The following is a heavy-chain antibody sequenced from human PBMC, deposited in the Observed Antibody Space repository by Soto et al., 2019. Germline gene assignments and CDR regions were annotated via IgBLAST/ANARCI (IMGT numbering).Heavy chain of an antibody. CDR1: VGSISSYY. V-gene: IGHV4-59*01. Sequence: WETLSLTCTFSVGSISSYYWSCIRHPPGKGLEWIGYIYYSGSTNYNPSLKSRVTISVDTSKNQFSLKLSSVTAADTAVYYCARVYSGYTFEYWGQGTLVIVSS. J-gene: IGHJ4*02. D-gene: IGHD5-12*01. CDR2: IYYSGST. CDR3: ARVYSGYTFEY.